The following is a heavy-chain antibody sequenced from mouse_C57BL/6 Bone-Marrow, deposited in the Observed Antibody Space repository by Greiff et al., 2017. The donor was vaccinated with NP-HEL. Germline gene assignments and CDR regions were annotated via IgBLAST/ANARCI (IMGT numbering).Heavy chain of an antibody. D-gene: IGHD1-1*01. Sequence: QVQLQQPGAELVRPGSSVKLSCKASGYTFTSYWMDWVKQRPGQGLEWIGNIYPSDSENHYNQKFKDKATLTVVKSSSTAYMQLSSLTSEYSAVYYCACITTVVATRYFDYWGQGTTLTVSS. J-gene: IGHJ2*01. CDR1: GYTFTSYW. CDR2: IYPSDSEN. V-gene: IGHV1-61*01. CDR3: ACITTVVATRYFDY.